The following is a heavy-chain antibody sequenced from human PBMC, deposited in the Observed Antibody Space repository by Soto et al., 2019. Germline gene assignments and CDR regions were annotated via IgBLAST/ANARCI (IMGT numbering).Heavy chain of an antibody. D-gene: IGHD1-20*01. J-gene: IGHJ4*02. CDR3: AGSRITGTTFDY. CDR1: GGSFSGYY. V-gene: IGHV4-34*01. Sequence: SETLSLTCAVYGGSFSGYYWSWIRQPPGKGLEWIGEINHSGSTNYNPSLKSRVTISVDTSKNQFSLKLSSVTAADTALYYCAGSRITGTTFDYWGQGTLVTVSS. CDR2: INHSGST.